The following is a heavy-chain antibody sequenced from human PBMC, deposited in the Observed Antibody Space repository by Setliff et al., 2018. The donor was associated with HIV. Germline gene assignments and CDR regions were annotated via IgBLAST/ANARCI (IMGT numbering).Heavy chain of an antibody. CDR1: GFTFSDYY. J-gene: IGHJ4*02. CDR3: ARDKHIVVVTANPTAGY. CDR2: ITSSGNTV. D-gene: IGHD2-21*02. V-gene: IGHV3-11*04. Sequence: RLSCVASGFTFSDYYMTWIRQAPGKGLEWVSYITSSGNTVYYADSVKGRFTISRDNAKNSLYLQMNSLRAEDTAVYYCARDKHIVVVTANPTAGYWGQGTLVTVSS.